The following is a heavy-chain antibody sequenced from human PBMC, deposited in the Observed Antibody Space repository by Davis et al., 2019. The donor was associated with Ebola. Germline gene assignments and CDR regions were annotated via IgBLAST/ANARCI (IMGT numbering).Heavy chain of an antibody. V-gene: IGHV4-31*11. CDR3: ARQKVTNAFDI. J-gene: IGHJ3*02. CDR1: GGSIRSGGNY. Sequence: MPSETLSLTCAVSGGSIRSGGNYWSWIRQHPGKGLEWIGYIDYSGSTYYNPSLKSRVTISVDTSKNQFSLKLTSVTAADTAVYYCARQKVTNAFDIWGQGTMVTISS. CDR2: IDYSGST.